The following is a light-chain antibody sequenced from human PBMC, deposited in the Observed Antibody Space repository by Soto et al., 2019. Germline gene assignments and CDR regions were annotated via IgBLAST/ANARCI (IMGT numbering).Light chain of an antibody. CDR2: EVS. Sequence: QSVLTQPPSVSGSPGQSVAISCTGTSSDVGSYNRVSWYQQPPGTAPKVMIYEVSNRPSGVPDRFSGSKSGNTASLTISGLQAEDEVDYYCSSYTRSTTYVFGTGTKVTVL. J-gene: IGLJ1*01. CDR1: SSDVGSYNR. V-gene: IGLV2-18*02. CDR3: SSYTRSTTYV.